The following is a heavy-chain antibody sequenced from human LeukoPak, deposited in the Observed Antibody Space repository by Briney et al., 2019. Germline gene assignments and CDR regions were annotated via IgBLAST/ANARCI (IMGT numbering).Heavy chain of an antibody. CDR1: GYSISTGYY. CDR3: ARGFSYYYYYMDV. Sequence: SETLSLTCTVSGYSISTGYYWDWIRQPPGKGLEWIGTFYHGGSTYYNPSLKSRVTISVDTSKNQFSLNLTSVTAADTAVYYCARGFSYYYYYMDVWGKGTTVTVSS. J-gene: IGHJ6*03. CDR2: FYHGGST. V-gene: IGHV4-38-2*02.